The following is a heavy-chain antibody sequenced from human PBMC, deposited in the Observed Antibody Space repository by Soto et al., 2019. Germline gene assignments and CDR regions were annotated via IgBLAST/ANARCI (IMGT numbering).Heavy chain of an antibody. Sequence: PSETLSLTCTVSGGSISSSSYYWGWIRQPPGKGLEWIGSIYYSGSTYYNPSLKSRVTISVDTSKNQFSLKLSSVTAADTAVYYCASTRVVITPYPYYYGMDVWGQGTTVTVSS. J-gene: IGHJ6*02. D-gene: IGHD3-22*01. CDR3: ASTRVVITPYPYYYGMDV. CDR2: IYYSGST. V-gene: IGHV4-39*01. CDR1: GGSISSSSYY.